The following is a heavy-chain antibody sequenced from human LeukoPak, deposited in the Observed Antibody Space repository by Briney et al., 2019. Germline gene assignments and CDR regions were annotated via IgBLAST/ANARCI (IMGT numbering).Heavy chain of an antibody. D-gene: IGHD6-6*01. V-gene: IGHV1-2*02. J-gene: IGHJ4*02. CDR2: INPNSGGT. Sequence: ASVKVSCKASGYTFTGYYMHWVRQAPGQGLEWMGWINPNSGGTNYAQKFQGRVTITRDTSASTAYMELSSLRSEDTAVYYCASSQRGQLASFDYWGQGTLVTVSS. CDR1: GYTFTGYY. CDR3: ASSQRGQLASFDY.